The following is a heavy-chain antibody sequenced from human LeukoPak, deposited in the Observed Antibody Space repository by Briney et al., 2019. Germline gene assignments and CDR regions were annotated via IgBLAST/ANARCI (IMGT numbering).Heavy chain of an antibody. V-gene: IGHV1-18*01. CDR3: ARDRFLGTPYGMDV. Sequence: ASVKVSCKASGYTVTSYGISWVRQAPGQGLEWMGWISVYNGNTNYAQKLQGRVTMTTDTSTSTAYMELRSLRSDDTAVYYCARDRFLGTPYGMDVWGPGTTVTVSS. J-gene: IGHJ6*02. CDR1: GYTVTSYG. CDR2: ISVYNGNT. D-gene: IGHD2/OR15-2a*01.